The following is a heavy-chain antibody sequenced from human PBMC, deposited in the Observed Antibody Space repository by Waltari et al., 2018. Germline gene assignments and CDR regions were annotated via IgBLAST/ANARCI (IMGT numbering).Heavy chain of an antibody. J-gene: IGHJ4*02. Sequence: QVQMVQSGGEVKKPGASVKVSCKAAGYTFASHGITWVRQAAGQGLEWMGWISGRNGNTNYEQKFQGRVTMTTDTSTSTAYREVGGLRSDDTAVYYCARVTSVDAPNPLDYWGQGTLVTVSS. CDR1: GYTFASHG. V-gene: IGHV1-18*01. D-gene: IGHD4-17*01. CDR3: ARVTSVDAPNPLDY. CDR2: ISGRNGNT.